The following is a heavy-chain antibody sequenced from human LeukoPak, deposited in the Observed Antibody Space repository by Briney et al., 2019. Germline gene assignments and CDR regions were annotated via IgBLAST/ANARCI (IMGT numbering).Heavy chain of an antibody. D-gene: IGHD1-14*01. J-gene: IGHJ4*02. CDR2: IIPIFGTV. CDR1: GGTFSNYP. CDR3: ARGRKTRSALKAPPRYYFDY. V-gene: IGHV1-69*13. Sequence: ASVKVSCKASGGTFSNYPITWVRQAPGQGLEWMGGIIPIFGTVNYAQKFQGRVTITADESTSTVYMEPSSLRSEDTAVYYCARGRKTRSALKAPPRYYFDYWGQGTLVTVSS.